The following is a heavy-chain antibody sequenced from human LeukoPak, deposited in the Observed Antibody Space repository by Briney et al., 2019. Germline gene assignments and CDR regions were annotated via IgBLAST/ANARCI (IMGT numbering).Heavy chain of an antibody. CDR2: IYYSGST. J-gene: IGHJ4*02. CDR3: ARTGITMIVVARYDGFDY. V-gene: IGHV4-39*07. Sequence: PSETLSLTCTVSGGSISSYYWGWIRQPPGKGLEWIGSIYYSGSTYYNPSLKSRVTISVDTSKNQFSLKLSSVTAADTAVYYCARTGITMIVVARYDGFDYWGQGTLVTVSS. D-gene: IGHD3-22*01. CDR1: GGSISSYY.